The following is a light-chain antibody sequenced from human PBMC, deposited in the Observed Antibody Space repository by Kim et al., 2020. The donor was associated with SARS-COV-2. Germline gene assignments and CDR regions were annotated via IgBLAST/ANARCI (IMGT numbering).Light chain of an antibody. V-gene: IGLV7-46*01. CDR3: LLFYDGVGI. CDR2: DTN. J-gene: IGLJ2*01. CDR1: RGAVTDGHF. Sequence: QAVVTQEPSLTVSPGGTVTLTCASSRGAVTDGHFPYWFQQKPGQAPRTLIYDTNNKDSWTSARFLGSLLGGKAALTVSGAQPEDEAEYYCLLFYDGVGIFGGGTQLTVL.